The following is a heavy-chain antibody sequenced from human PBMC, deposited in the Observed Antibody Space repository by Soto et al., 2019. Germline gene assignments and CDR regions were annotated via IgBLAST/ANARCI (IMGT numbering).Heavy chain of an antibody. V-gene: IGHV4-39*01. D-gene: IGHD2-15*01. J-gene: IGHJ6*03. CDR3: ARRIPDIVVVVAATRSGYMDV. Sequence: SETLSLTCTVSGGSISSSSYYWGWIRQPPGKGLEWIGSIYYSGSTYYNPSLKSRVTISVDTSKNQFSLKLSSVTAADTAVYYCARRIPDIVVVVAATRSGYMDVWGKGTTVTVSS. CDR1: GGSISSSSYY. CDR2: IYYSGST.